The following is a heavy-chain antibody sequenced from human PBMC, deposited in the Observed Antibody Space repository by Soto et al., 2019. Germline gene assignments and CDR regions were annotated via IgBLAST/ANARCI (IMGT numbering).Heavy chain of an antibody. CDR2: IGSSSSEI. D-gene: IGHD2-21*02. J-gene: IGHJ4*02. CDR3: VRSQVTASRPYYFDY. V-gene: IGHV3-21*01. Sequence: GGSLRLSCAASGFTFSTYSMNWVRQAPGKGLEWVSSIGSSSSEIYYADSVKVRFIVSRDNPKNSLYLRMDSLRAEDTAVYYCVRSQVTASRPYYFDYWGQGTLVTVSS. CDR1: GFTFSTYS.